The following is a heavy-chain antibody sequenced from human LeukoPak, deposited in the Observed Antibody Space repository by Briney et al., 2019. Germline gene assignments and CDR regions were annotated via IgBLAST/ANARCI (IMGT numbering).Heavy chain of an antibody. D-gene: IGHD4-17*01. V-gene: IGHV3-33*01. Sequence: PGGSLRLSCAASGFTFSSYGMHWVRQAPGKGLEWVAVIRYDGSNKYYADSVKGRFTISRDNSKNTLYLQMNSLRAEDTAVYYCARANYDYGDYGGAFDIWGQGTMVTVSS. J-gene: IGHJ3*02. CDR1: GFTFSSYG. CDR3: ARANYDYGDYGGAFDI. CDR2: IRYDGSNK.